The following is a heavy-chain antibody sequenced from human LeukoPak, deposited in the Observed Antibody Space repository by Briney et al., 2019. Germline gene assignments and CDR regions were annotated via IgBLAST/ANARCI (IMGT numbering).Heavy chain of an antibody. J-gene: IGHJ4*02. CDR3: ARGPPTSY. CDR2: IYYSGST. CDR1: GGSISSHY. Sequence: PSETLSLTCTVSGGSISSHYWSSIRQPPGKGLEWIGYIYYSGSTNYNPSLKSRVTISVDTSKNQFSLKLSSVTAADTAVYYCARGPPTSYWGQGTLVTVSS. V-gene: IGHV4-59*11.